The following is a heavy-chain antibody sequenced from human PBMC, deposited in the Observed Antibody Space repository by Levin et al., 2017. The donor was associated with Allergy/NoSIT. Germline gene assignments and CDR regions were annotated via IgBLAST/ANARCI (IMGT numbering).Heavy chain of an antibody. D-gene: IGHD4-11*01. V-gene: IGHV3-23*01. CDR3: TKRGYSTSSPNYYFDY. Sequence: PGGSLRLSCAASGFTFSSYAMSWVRQAPGKGLEWVSAISVHGTFYADSVKGRFTISRDNSANTLYLQMNSLRAEDTALYYCTKRGYSTSSPNYYFDYWGQGTLVTVSS. CDR2: ISVHGT. CDR1: GFTFSSYA. J-gene: IGHJ4*02.